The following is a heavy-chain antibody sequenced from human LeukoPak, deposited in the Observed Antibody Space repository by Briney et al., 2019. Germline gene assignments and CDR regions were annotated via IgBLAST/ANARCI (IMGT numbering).Heavy chain of an antibody. CDR1: GYTFTSYD. J-gene: IGHJ4*02. D-gene: IGHD3-9*01. CDR3: ARSPHILTGENFDY. V-gene: IGHV1-2*02. CDR2: INPNSGGT. Sequence: ASVKVFCKASGYTFTSYDINWVRQATGQGLEWVGWINPNSGGTNYAQKFQDRVSMTRDTSISTAYMHLSRLRSADTAVYYCARSPHILTGENFDYWGQGTLLTVSS.